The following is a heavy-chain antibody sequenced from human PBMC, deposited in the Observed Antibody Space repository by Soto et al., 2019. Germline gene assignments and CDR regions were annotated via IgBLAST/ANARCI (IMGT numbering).Heavy chain of an antibody. D-gene: IGHD1-26*01. J-gene: IGHJ4*02. Sequence: QVQLVQSGAEVKKPGASVKVSCKASGYTFTSYDINWVRQATGQGLEWMGWMNPNSGNTGYAQKFKGRANMTRNTSISTAYMALSSLRSEDTAVYSCAREVGARRLDYWGQATLVTVSS. CDR2: MNPNSGNT. CDR1: GYTFTSYD. CDR3: AREVGARRLDY. V-gene: IGHV1-8*01.